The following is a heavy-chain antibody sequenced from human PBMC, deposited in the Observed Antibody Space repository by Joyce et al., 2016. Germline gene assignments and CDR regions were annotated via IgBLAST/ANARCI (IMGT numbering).Heavy chain of an antibody. Sequence: QLQLQESGPGLVKPSETLSLSCTVSGGSISSSNYYWGWIPQPPGKGLDWIGNIFYSGSTSFSPSLNSRVTISVDTSENQFSLTLTSVTAADTAVYYCARHKAYSSSWYRGIYFDYWGQGILVTVSS. CDR2: IFYSGST. CDR1: GGSISSSNYY. D-gene: IGHD6-13*01. CDR3: ARHKAYSSSWYRGIYFDY. V-gene: IGHV4-39*01. J-gene: IGHJ4*02.